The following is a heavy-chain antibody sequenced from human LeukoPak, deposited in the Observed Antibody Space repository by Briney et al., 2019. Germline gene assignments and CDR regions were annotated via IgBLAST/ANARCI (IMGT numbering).Heavy chain of an antibody. CDR3: AGVRTGKYYYYYGMDV. CDR1: GGTFSSYA. J-gene: IGHJ6*02. CDR2: IIPIFGTA. D-gene: IGHD7-27*01. V-gene: IGHV1-69*13. Sequence: ASVKVSCKAAGGTFSSYAISWVRQAPGQGREGMGGIIPIFGTANYAQKFQGRVTITADESTSTAYMELSSLRSEDTAVYYCAGVRTGKYYYYYGMDVWGQGTTVTVSS.